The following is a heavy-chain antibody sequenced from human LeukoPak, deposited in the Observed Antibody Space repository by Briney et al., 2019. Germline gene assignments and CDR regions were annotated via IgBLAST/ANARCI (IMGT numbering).Heavy chain of an antibody. D-gene: IGHD2-21*01. Sequence: GGSLRLSCAASGFTFSSYGMHWVRQAPGKGLEWVAVIWYDGSNKYYADSVKGRFTISRDNSKNTLYLQMNSLRAEDTAVYYCARDRKAVWNCYYGMDVWGQGTTVTVSS. J-gene: IGHJ6*02. CDR1: GFTFSSYG. CDR3: ARDRKAVWNCYYGMDV. V-gene: IGHV3-33*01. CDR2: IWYDGSNK.